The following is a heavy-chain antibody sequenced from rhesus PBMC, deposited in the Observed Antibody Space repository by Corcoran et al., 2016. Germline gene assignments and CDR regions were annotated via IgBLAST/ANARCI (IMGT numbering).Heavy chain of an antibody. Sequence: QLQLQESGPGLVKPSETLSVTCAVSGGSISSSYWSWIRQAPGKGLEWIGYIYGSGSSPNYNPSLKSRVTLSGDTSKNQLSLKLSSVTTADTAVYYCAREGRRYSNYFDYWGQGVLVTVSS. D-gene: IGHD5-24*01. CDR2: IYGSGSSP. CDR1: GGSISSSY. V-gene: IGHV4-169*02. CDR3: AREGRRYSNYFDY. J-gene: IGHJ4*01.